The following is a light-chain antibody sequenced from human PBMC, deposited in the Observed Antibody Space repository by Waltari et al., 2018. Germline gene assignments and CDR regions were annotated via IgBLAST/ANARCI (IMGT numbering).Light chain of an antibody. J-gene: IGLJ3*02. CDR3: CSYAGSSWV. V-gene: IGLV2-23*01. CDR1: SSDVGSYNL. Sequence: QSALTQPASVSGSPGQSITISCTGTSSDVGSYNLVSWYQQHPGKAPKLMIYEGSKRPSGVSNRFSGSKSGNTASLTISGLQAEYEADYYCCSYAGSSWVFGGGTKLTVL. CDR2: EGS.